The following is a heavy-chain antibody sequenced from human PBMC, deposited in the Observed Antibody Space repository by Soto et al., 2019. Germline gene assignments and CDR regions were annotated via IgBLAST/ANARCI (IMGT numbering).Heavy chain of an antibody. CDR3: AREGVGDIVVVPAADYYYYGMDV. J-gene: IGHJ6*02. Sequence: SVKVSCKASGGTFSSYAISWVRQAPVQGLEWMGGIIPIFGTANYAQKFQGRVTITADESTSTAYMELSSLRSEDTAVYYCAREGVGDIVVVPAADYYYYGMDVWGQGTTVTVSS. CDR2: IIPIFGTA. V-gene: IGHV1-69*01. CDR1: GGTFSSYA. D-gene: IGHD2-2*01.